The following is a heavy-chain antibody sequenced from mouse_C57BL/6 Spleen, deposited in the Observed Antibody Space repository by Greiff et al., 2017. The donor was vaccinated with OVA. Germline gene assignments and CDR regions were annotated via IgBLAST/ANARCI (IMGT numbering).Heavy chain of an antibody. CDR2: ISYSGST. D-gene: IGHD1-1*01. CDR3: ARGGYYGSRRAWFAY. Sequence: EVQLQQSGPDMVKPSQSLSLTCTVTGYSITSGYDWYWIRHFPGNKLEWMGYISYSGSTNYNPSLKSQITITTDTSTNHFFLKLNSGTTEDTATYYCARGGYYGSRRAWFAYWGQGTLLTVSA. CDR1: GYSITSGYD. V-gene: IGHV3-1*01. J-gene: IGHJ3*01.